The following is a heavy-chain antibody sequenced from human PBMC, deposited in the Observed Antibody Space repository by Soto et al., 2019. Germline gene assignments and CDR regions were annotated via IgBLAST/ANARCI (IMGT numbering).Heavy chain of an antibody. CDR2: ISYDGSNK. CDR3: AKDGLSSRGGGWFDP. CDR1: GFTFSSYG. V-gene: IGHV3-30*18. D-gene: IGHD6-13*01. J-gene: IGHJ5*02. Sequence: GGSLRLSCAASGFTFSSYGMHWVRQAPGKGLEWVAVISYDGSNKYYADSVKGRFTISRDNSKNTLYLQMNSLRAEDTAVYYCAKDGLSSRGGGWFDPWGQGTLVTVSS.